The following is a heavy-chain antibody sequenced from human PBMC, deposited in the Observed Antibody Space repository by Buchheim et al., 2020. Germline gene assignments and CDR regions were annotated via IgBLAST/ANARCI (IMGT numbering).Heavy chain of an antibody. Sequence: EVQLLQSGGGLVQPGGSQRLSCAASGFTFGTYAMTWVRQAPGKGLEWVSAISGSGGSTTNYADSVKGRFTISRDNSKNTLYLQMNSLRAEDTAVYYCAKAGYQMLPSGYYYYYMDVWGKGTT. D-gene: IGHD2-2*01. CDR1: GFTFGTYA. CDR2: ISGSGGSTT. J-gene: IGHJ6*03. CDR3: AKAGYQMLPSGYYYYYMDV. V-gene: IGHV3-23*01.